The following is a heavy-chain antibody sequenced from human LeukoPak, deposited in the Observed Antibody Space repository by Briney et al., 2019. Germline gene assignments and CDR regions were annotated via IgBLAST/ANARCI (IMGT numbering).Heavy chain of an antibody. V-gene: IGHV3-53*01. CDR2: SSP. CDR1: GFGFTNAW. D-gene: IGHD5-24*01. J-gene: IGHJ4*02. Sequence: GGSLRLSCAASGFGFTNAWMVWVRQAPGKGLEWVGSSPNHADSVKGRFTISRDNSNNTLFLEMNSLRAEDTAVYFCARRDGRFFDYWGQGTLVTVSS. CDR3: ARRDGRFFDY.